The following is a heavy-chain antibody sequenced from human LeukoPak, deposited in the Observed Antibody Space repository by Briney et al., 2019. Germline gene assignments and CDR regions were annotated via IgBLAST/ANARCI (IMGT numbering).Heavy chain of an antibody. CDR3: AKDSDIPGSFDY. D-gene: IGHD2-21*02. J-gene: IGHJ4*02. Sequence: LAGGSLRLSCAASGFTFRNYAMNWVRQAPGKGLEWVSGISGSGSRTYYADSVKGRFTISRDNSNNTLSLQMTSLRVEDTAIYFCAKDSDIPGSFDYWGQGTPVTVSS. V-gene: IGHV3-23*01. CDR1: GFTFRNYA. CDR2: ISGSGSRT.